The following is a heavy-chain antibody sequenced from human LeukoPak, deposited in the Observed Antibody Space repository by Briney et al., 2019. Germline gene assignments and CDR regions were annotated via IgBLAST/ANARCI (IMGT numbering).Heavy chain of an antibody. CDR3: ARSNSSSWYHYYYYYYMDV. D-gene: IGHD6-13*01. CDR2: IIPIFGTA. J-gene: IGHJ6*03. Sequence: PVKVSCKASGGTFSSYAISWVRQAPGQGLEWMGGIIPIFGTANYAQKFQGRVTITTDESTSTAYMELSSLRSEDTAVYYCARSNSSSWYHYYYYYYMDVWGKGTTVTVSS. V-gene: IGHV1-69*05. CDR1: GGTFSSYA.